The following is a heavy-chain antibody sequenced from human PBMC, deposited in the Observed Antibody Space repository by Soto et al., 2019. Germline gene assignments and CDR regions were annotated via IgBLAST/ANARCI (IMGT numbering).Heavy chain of an antibody. Sequence: GGSLRFSCAASVFTFSSNDMTLVRQAPGKGLEWVSTIDGSGATTYYADFVEGRFTVSRDNSKNTVYVQVNNLRADDPALYYCEKNSGWFDSWAQGTLVTVS. CDR3: EKNSGWFDS. J-gene: IGHJ5*01. CDR1: VFTFSSND. D-gene: IGHD3-10*01. V-gene: IGHV3-23*01. CDR2: IDGSGATT.